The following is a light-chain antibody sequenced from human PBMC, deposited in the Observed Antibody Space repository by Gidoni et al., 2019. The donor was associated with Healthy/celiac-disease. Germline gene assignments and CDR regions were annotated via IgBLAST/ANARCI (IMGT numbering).Light chain of an antibody. Sequence: EIVLTQSTGTLSLSPGERATLPCRASQSVSSSYLPWYQPKPGQAPRLLIYGASSRATGIPDVTLTISRLEPEEFEVYYCQKYGSLWTFGQGTKVEIK. CDR2: GAS. J-gene: IGKJ1*01. V-gene: IGKV3-20*01. CDR3: QKYGSLWT. CDR1: QSVSSSY.